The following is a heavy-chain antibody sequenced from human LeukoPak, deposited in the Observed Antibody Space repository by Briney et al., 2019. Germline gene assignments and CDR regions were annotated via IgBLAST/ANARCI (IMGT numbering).Heavy chain of an antibody. V-gene: IGHV3-21*01. Sequence: NSGGSLRLSCAASGFTFSSYSMNWVRQAPGKGLEWVSSISSSSSYIYYADSVKGRFTISRDNAKNSLYLQMNSLRAEDTAVYYCARDHPGGYEPFDYWGQGTLDTVSS. J-gene: IGHJ4*02. CDR2: ISSSSSYI. D-gene: IGHD5-12*01. CDR1: GFTFSSYS. CDR3: ARDHPGGYEPFDY.